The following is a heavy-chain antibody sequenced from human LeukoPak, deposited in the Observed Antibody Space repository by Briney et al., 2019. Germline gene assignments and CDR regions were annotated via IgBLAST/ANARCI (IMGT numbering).Heavy chain of an antibody. Sequence: ASVKVSCKASGYTFTSYDINWVRQAPGQGLEWMGWMNPNSGNTGYAQKFQGRVTMTRNTSISTAYMELSSLRSEDTAVYYCARAGGYCGRISCPYCFDYWGQGSLVAVSS. D-gene: IGHD2-15*01. J-gene: IGHJ4*02. CDR2: MNPNSGNT. CDR1: GYTFTSYD. CDR3: ARAGGYCGRISCPYCFDY. V-gene: IGHV1-8*01.